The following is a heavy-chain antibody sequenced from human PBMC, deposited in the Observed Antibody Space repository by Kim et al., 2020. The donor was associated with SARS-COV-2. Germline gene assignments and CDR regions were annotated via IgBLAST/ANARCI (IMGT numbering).Heavy chain of an antibody. V-gene: IGHV3-73*01. Sequence: AASVKGRFTISRDDSKNTAYLQMNSLKTEDTAVYYCTGSYSGYAWNAFDIWGQGTMVTVSS. CDR3: TGSYSGYAWNAFDI. J-gene: IGHJ3*02. D-gene: IGHD5-12*01.